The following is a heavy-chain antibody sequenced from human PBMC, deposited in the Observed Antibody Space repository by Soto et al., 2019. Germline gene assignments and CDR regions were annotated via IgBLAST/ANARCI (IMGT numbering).Heavy chain of an antibody. CDR2: ISYDGSNK. V-gene: IGHV3-30*18. CDR1: GFTFSSYG. Sequence: GGSLRLSCAASGFTFSSYGMHWVRQAPGKGLEWVAVISYDGSNKYYADSVKGRFTISRDNSKNTLYLQMNSLRAEDTAVYYCAKDLKAWSVGSDAFDIRGQGTMVTVS. D-gene: IGHD1-26*01. CDR3: AKDLKAWSVGSDAFDI. J-gene: IGHJ3*02.